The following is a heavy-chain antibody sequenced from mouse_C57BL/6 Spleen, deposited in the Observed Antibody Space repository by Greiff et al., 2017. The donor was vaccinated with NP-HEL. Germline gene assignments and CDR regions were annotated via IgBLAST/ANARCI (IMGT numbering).Heavy chain of an antibody. D-gene: IGHD1-1*01. J-gene: IGHJ1*03. V-gene: IGHV6-6*01. CDR1: GFTFSDAW. Sequence: LQESGGGLVQPGGSMKLSCAASGFTFSDAWMDWVRQSPEKGLEWVAEIRNKANNHATYYAESVKGRFTISSDDSKRSVYLQMNSLRAEDTGIYYCTRRYGSSYADGYFDVWGTGTTVTVSS. CDR3: TRRYGSSYADGYFDV. CDR2: IRNKANNHAT.